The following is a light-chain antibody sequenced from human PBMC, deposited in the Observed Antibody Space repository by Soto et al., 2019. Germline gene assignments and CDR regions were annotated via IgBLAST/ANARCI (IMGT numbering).Light chain of an antibody. J-gene: IGKJ1*01. V-gene: IGKV1-39*01. CDR1: QSIVTY. CDR3: QKYNSYPWT. CDR2: AAS. Sequence: DLQMTQSPSSLSSSLGDSVTITCRASQSIVTYLNWYLQKTGKAPKLLIYAASNLQSGVPSRFSGSGSGTELNLTISSLQPDDFATYYCQKYNSYPWTFGQGTKVDIK.